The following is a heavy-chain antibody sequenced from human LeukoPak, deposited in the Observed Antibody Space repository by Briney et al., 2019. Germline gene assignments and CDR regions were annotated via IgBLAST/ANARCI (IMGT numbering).Heavy chain of an antibody. Sequence: GSLRLSCAASGLTFSNYGMHWVRQAPGKGLEWVAFIRYDGSIKYYADSVKGRFTISRDNAKNTLYLQMNSLRAEDTAVYYCARERGFNYFDYWGQGTLVTVSS. CDR1: GLTFSNYG. J-gene: IGHJ4*02. V-gene: IGHV3-30*02. CDR3: ARERGFNYFDY. CDR2: IRYDGSIK. D-gene: IGHD3-10*01.